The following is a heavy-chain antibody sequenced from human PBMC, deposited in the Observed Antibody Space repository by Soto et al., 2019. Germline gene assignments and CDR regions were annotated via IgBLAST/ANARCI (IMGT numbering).Heavy chain of an antibody. J-gene: IGHJ4*02. CDR1: GFTFSDYY. Sequence: QVQLVESGGGLVKPGGSLRLSCAASGFTFSDYYMSWIRQAPGKGLEWVSYISSSGSTIYYADSVKGRFTISRDNAKKSLYLQMNSQRDEDTAVYYCARVGTLSIPEPGTKYYDFWSGDHTGPIDYWGEGTLVPVSS. V-gene: IGHV3-11*01. D-gene: IGHD3-3*01. CDR3: ARVGTLSIPEPGTKYYDFWSGDHTGPIDY. CDR2: ISSSGSTI.